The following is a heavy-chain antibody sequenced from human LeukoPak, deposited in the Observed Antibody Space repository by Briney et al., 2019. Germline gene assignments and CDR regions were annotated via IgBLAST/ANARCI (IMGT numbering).Heavy chain of an antibody. J-gene: IGHJ2*01. CDR3: AKDSGRITMVRGARGGFDL. CDR2: ISWNSGSI. D-gene: IGHD3-10*01. Sequence: GGSLRLSCAASGFTFDDYAMHWVRQAPGKGLEWVSGISWNSGSIGYADSVKGRFTISRDNAKNSLYLQMNSLRAEDTALYYCAKDSGRITMVRGARGGFDLWGRGTLVTVSS. V-gene: IGHV3-9*01. CDR1: GFTFDDYA.